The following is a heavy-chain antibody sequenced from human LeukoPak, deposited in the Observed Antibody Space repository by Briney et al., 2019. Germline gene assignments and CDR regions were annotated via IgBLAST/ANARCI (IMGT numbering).Heavy chain of an antibody. Sequence: PGGSLRLSCAASGFTFSSYAMSWVRQAPGKGLEWVSAISGSGGSTYYADSVKGRFTISRDNSKNTLYLQMNCLRAEDTAVYYCAKDRSKPRVYYYMDVWGKGTTVTVSS. J-gene: IGHJ6*03. V-gene: IGHV3-23*01. CDR2: ISGSGGST. CDR1: GFTFSSYA. CDR3: AKDRSKPRVYYYMDV.